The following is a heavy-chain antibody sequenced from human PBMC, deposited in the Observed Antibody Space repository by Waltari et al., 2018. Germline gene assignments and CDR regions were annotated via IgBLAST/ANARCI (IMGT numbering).Heavy chain of an antibody. Sequence: EVQLVESGGGLVQPGRSLRLSCAVSVFTFADSALHLVRQAPGKGLEWVSGINWNSGSIGYGDSVKGRFTISRDNARSLLYLQMNSLTTEDTALYYCVKKNDEVYDRNGLVYDAFDMWGQGTMVTVSS. V-gene: IGHV3-9*01. D-gene: IGHD3-22*01. CDR2: INWNSGSI. CDR1: VFTFADSA. J-gene: IGHJ3*02. CDR3: VKKNDEVYDRNGLVYDAFDM.